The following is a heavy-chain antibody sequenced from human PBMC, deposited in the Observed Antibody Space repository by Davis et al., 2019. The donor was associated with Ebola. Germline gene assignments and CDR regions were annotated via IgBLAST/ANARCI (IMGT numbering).Heavy chain of an antibody. D-gene: IGHD3-22*01. J-gene: IGHJ3*02. CDR1: EYTLADLA. V-gene: IGHV1-24*01. Sequence: ASVKVSCKVSEYTLADLAIHWVRQTPGKGLEWMGSFDPEDGEAIYAQKFQDRVTMTEDTSTDTAYIELSSLRSEDTAVYYCARLSNYYYDSSGYPGAFDIWGQGTMVTVSS. CDR2: FDPEDGEA. CDR3: ARLSNYYYDSSGYPGAFDI.